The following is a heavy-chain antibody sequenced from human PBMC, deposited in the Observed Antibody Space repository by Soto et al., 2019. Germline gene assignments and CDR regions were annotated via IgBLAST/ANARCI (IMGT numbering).Heavy chain of an antibody. CDR2: IYSSGST. D-gene: IGHD3-10*01. V-gene: IGHV4-4*07. CDR3: ARDGFGAAGLPY. Sequence: SETLSLTCSVSGGSISSYYCSWTRQPAGKGLEWIGRIYSSGSTNYNPSLKSRVTMSVDTSTNQFSLKLNSVTAADTAVYYCARDGFGAAGLPYWGQGTMVTVYS. J-gene: IGHJ4*02. CDR1: GGSISSYY.